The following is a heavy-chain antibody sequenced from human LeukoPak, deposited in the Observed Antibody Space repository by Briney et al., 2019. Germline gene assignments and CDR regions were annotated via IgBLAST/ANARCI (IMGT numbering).Heavy chain of an antibody. CDR2: FDPEDGET. CDR1: GYTLTELS. J-gene: IGHJ3*02. D-gene: IGHD2-2*01. V-gene: IGHV1-24*01. CDR3: ATSSMDAFDI. Sequence: ASAKASCKVSGYTLTELSMHWVRQDPGKGLEWMGGFDPEDGETIYAQKFQGRVTMTEDTSTDTAYMELSSLRSEDTAVYYCATSSMDAFDIWGQGTMVTVSS.